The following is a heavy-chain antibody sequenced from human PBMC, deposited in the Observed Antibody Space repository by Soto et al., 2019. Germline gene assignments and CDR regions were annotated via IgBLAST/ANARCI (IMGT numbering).Heavy chain of an antibody. CDR3: ARDSVLLWFGESPDYYYGMDV. J-gene: IGHJ6*02. CDR1: GFTFSSYS. D-gene: IGHD3-10*01. Sequence: GGSLRLSCAASGFTFSSYSMNWVRQAPGKGLEWVSSISSNSSYIHYADSVKGRFTISRDNAKNSLYLQMNSLRAEDTAVYYCARDSVLLWFGESPDYYYGMDVWGQGTTVTVSS. V-gene: IGHV3-21*01. CDR2: ISSNSSYI.